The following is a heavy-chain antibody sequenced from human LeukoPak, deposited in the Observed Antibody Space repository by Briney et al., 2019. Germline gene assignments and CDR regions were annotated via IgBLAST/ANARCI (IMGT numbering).Heavy chain of an antibody. CDR2: INPSSGGT. Sequence: ASVKVSCKASGYTFTGYYMHWVRPAPGQGLEWMGWINPSSGGTNYAQKFQGRVIMTRDRSISTAYMELSSLRSDDTAVYYCAREGHASVGSTSCYDYWGQGTLVTVSS. V-gene: IGHV1-2*02. D-gene: IGHD2-2*01. J-gene: IGHJ4*02. CDR3: AREGHASVGSTSCYDY. CDR1: GYTFTGYY.